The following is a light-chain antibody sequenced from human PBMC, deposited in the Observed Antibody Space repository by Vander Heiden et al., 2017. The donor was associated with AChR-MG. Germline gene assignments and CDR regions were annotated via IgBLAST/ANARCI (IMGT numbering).Light chain of an antibody. V-gene: IGKV3-20*01. CDR3: QQYGSSPPLT. CDR1: QIVSSSY. CDR2: GAA. J-gene: IGKJ4*01. Sequence: EIVLTQSPVTLSLSPGERATLSCGASQIVSSSYLAWYQQKPGQAPRLLIYGAASRATGIPDRFSGSGSGTDFTLTISRLEPEDVAVYYCQQYGSSPPLTFGGGTKVEIK.